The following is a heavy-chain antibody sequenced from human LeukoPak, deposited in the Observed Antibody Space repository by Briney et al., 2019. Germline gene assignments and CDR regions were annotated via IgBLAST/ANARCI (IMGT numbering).Heavy chain of an antibody. CDR3: AKDQRGSSSQRGDWFDP. D-gene: IGHD6-13*01. CDR1: GFTFSSYG. Sequence: GRSLRLSCAASGFTFSSYGMSWVRQAPGKGLEWVSAISGSGGSTYYADSVKGRFTISRDNSKNTLYLQMNSLRAEDTAVYYCAKDQRGSSSQRGDWFDPWGQGTLVTVSS. V-gene: IGHV3-23*01. J-gene: IGHJ5*02. CDR2: ISGSGGST.